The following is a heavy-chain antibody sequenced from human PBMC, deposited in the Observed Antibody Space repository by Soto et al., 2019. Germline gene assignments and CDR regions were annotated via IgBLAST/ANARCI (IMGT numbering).Heavy chain of an antibody. CDR3: ARDHYYYYGMDV. V-gene: IGHV3-48*02. J-gene: IGHJ6*02. CDR1: GFTFGGYG. CDR2: ISSSSSTI. Sequence: PVGSLRLSCAASGFTFGGYGGNWVRQAPGKGLEWVSYISSSSSTIYYADSVKGRFTISRDNAKNSLYLQMNSLRDEDTAVYYCARDHYYYYGMDVWGQGTTVTAP.